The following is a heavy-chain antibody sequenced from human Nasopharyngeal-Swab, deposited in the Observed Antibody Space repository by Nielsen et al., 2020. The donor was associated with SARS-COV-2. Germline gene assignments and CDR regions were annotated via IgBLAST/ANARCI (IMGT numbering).Heavy chain of an antibody. Sequence: GGSLRLSCAASGFTFSGSAMHWVRQASGKGLEWVGRIRSKANSYATAYAASVKGRFTISRDDSKTTAYLQMNSLKTEDTAVYYCTRRAELGDDAFDIWGQGTMVTVSS. CDR2: IRSKANSYAT. CDR3: TRRAELGDDAFDI. D-gene: IGHD3-16*01. V-gene: IGHV3-73*01. J-gene: IGHJ3*02. CDR1: GFTFSGSA.